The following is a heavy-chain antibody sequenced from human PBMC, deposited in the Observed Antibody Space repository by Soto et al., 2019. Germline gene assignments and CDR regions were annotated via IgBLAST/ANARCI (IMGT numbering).Heavy chain of an antibody. V-gene: IGHV4-30-2*01. CDR3: ARAQFYSGSGNYNNLMFDA. D-gene: IGHD3-10*01. CDR2: MYHSGTF. Sequence: SETLSLTCAVSGGSIGGVGYSWSWIRQPPGGGLEWIGYMYHSGTFLKSPSLKTRLTMSLDMSKNQFSLTLNSMAAADTAVYYCARAQFYSGSGNYNNLMFDAWGQGIQVTVSS. J-gene: IGHJ5*02. CDR1: GGSIGGVGYS.